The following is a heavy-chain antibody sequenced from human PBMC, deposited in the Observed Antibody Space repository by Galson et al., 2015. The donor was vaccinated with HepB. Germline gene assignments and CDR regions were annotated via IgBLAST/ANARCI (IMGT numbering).Heavy chain of an antibody. Sequence: SLRLSCAVSRFSFNDHYVDWVRQAPGKGLEWVGRSRNRARGYSTAYAVSVRGRFTVSRDDSKNSVFLQMNRLRSEDTAVYYCARSEVTTVVTDFDSWGQGTLVTVSP. D-gene: IGHD4-23*01. J-gene: IGHJ4*02. CDR2: SRNRARGYST. V-gene: IGHV3-72*01. CDR3: ARSEVTTVVTDFDS. CDR1: RFSFNDHY.